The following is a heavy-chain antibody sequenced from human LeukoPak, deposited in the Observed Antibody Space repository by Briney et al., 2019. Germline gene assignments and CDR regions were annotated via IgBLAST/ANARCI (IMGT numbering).Heavy chain of an antibody. Sequence: SETLSLTCTVSGGSISSSSYYWGWIRQPPGKGLEWIGSIYYSGSTYYNPSLKSRVTISVDTSKNQFSLKLSSVTAADTAVYYCARSLARDSSGFYYWGQGTLVTVSS. CDR1: GGSISSSSYY. V-gene: IGHV4-39*07. CDR3: ARSLARDSSGFYY. J-gene: IGHJ4*02. D-gene: IGHD3-22*01. CDR2: IYYSGST.